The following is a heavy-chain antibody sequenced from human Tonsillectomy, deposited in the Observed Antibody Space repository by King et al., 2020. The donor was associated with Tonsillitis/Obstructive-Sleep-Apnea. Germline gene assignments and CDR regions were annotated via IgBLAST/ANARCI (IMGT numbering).Heavy chain of an antibody. CDR1: GYSFTSYG. Sequence: QLVQSGAEVKKPGASVKVSCKASGYSFTSYGISWVRQAPGQGLEWMGWISAYNGDTNYAQTLQGRVTMTTDTSTSTAYMELSSLRSDDTAVYYCARDSMSHYFDSSAYYTFAYWGQGTLVTVSS. J-gene: IGHJ4*02. CDR3: ARDSMSHYFDSSAYYTFAY. D-gene: IGHD3-22*01. CDR2: ISAYNGDT. V-gene: IGHV1-18*01.